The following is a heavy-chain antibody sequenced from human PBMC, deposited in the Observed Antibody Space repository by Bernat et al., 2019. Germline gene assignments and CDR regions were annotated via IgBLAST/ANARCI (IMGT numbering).Heavy chain of an antibody. CDR3: ARDHEEGFRELLIYYYYMDV. CDR2: IWYDGSNK. J-gene: IGHJ6*03. Sequence: QVQLVESGGGVVQPGRSLRLSCAASGFTFSSYAMHWVRQAPGKGLEWVAVIWYDGSNKYYADSVKGRFTISRDNSKNTLYLQMNSLRAEDTAVYYCARDHEEGFRELLIYYYYMDVWGKGTTVTVSS. V-gene: IGHV3-30*07. D-gene: IGHD3-10*01. CDR1: GFTFSSYA.